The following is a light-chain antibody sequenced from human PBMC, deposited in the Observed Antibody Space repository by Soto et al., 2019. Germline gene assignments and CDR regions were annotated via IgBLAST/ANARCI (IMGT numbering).Light chain of an antibody. V-gene: IGLV2-14*01. CDR3: SSYTSSSTRV. Sequence: QSALTQPASVSGSPGQSITISCNGTSRDVGGYNYVSWYQQHPGKAPKLMIYEVSNRPSGVSNRFSGSKSGNTASLTISGLQAEDEADYYCSSYTSSSTRVFGTGTKLTVL. J-gene: IGLJ1*01. CDR1: SRDVGGYNY. CDR2: EVS.